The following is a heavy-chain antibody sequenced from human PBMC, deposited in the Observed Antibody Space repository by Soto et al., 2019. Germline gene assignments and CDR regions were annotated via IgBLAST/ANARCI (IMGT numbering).Heavy chain of an antibody. D-gene: IGHD4-4*01. CDR1: GFTFTNYA. CDR2: SSGSGSGGST. V-gene: IGHV3-23*01. CDR3: AKDRDDYRNYVFDF. J-gene: IGHJ4*02. Sequence: RLSCAASGFTFTNYAMTWVRQAPGKGLEWVSISSGSGSGGSTNYADSVKGRFTISRDNSKNTLYLQMNSLRVEDTAVYYCAKDRDDYRNYVFDFWGQGTLVTVSS.